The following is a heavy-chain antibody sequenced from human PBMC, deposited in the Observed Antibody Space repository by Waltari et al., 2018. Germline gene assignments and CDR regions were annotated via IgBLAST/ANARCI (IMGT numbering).Heavy chain of an antibody. CDR1: GYPFNNYG. CDR2: ISYDGRGK. CDR3: AKAGGIYNYPLDP. Sequence: QVEESGGGVVQPGGSLRLSCVASGYPFNNYGMHWVRQAPGKGLEWLAVISYDGRGKYYADSVKGRFTMSRDNSKNMVYLQMNSLRPEDTAVYYCAKAGGIYNYPLDPWGQGTLVTVSS. J-gene: IGHJ5*02. V-gene: IGHV3-30*18. D-gene: IGHD1-26*01.